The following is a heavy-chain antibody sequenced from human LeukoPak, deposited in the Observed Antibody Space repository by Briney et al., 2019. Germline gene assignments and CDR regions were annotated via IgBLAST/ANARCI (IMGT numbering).Heavy chain of an antibody. V-gene: IGHV3-33*01. J-gene: IGHJ3*02. CDR3: ARDRDYGGNSPDAFDI. CDR2: IWYDGSNK. Sequence: GGSLRLSCAASGFTFSSYGMHWVRQAPGKGLEWVAVIWYDGSNKHYADSVKGRFTISRDNSKNTLYLQMNSLRAEDTAVYYCARDRDYGGNSPDAFDIWGQGTMVTVSS. D-gene: IGHD4-23*01. CDR1: GFTFSSYG.